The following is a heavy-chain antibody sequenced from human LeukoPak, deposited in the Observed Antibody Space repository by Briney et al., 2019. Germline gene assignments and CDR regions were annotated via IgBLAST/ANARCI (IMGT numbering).Heavy chain of an antibody. CDR2: IRDDGSNK. V-gene: IGHV3-30*02. J-gene: IGHJ4*02. Sequence: GGSLRLSCAASGFIFSRYGMDWVRQAPGKGLEWVAFIRDDGSNKYYGDSVKGRSTISRDNSKNTLYLQMNSLRAEDTGVYYCAKDIGYCSGGICYVFDYWGQGTLVTVSS. CDR1: GFIFSRYG. D-gene: IGHD2-15*01. CDR3: AKDIGYCSGGICYVFDY.